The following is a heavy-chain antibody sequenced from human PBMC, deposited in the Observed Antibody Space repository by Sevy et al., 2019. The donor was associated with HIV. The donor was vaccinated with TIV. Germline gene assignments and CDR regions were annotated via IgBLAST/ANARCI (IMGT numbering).Heavy chain of an antibody. CDR3: ARGKSGYVYALNY. D-gene: IGHD5-18*01. J-gene: IGHJ4*02. V-gene: IGHV3-66*01. CDR2: INSDDTT. Sequence: GGSLRLSCAASGFTVNSNYMTWVRQAPGKGLEGVSVINSDDTTYHADSVKDRFTISRDNFKNTLYLHMSSLIAEDTAVYYCARGKSGYVYALNYWGQGTLVTVSS. CDR1: GFTVNSNY.